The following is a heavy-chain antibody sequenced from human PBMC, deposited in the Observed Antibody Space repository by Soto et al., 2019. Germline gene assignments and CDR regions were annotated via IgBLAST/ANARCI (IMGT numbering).Heavy chain of an antibody. Sequence: QLQLQESGPGLVKPSETLSLTCTVSGGSISSSSYYWGWIRQPPGKGLAWIGSIYYSGSTYYNPSLKSRVTISVDTSTNQFSLKLSSVTTADTAVYYCARQGQWRVLHPYFDYWGQGTLVTVSS. CDR2: IYYSGST. CDR3: ARQGQWRVLHPYFDY. CDR1: GGSISSSSYY. J-gene: IGHJ4*02. D-gene: IGHD6-19*01. V-gene: IGHV4-39*01.